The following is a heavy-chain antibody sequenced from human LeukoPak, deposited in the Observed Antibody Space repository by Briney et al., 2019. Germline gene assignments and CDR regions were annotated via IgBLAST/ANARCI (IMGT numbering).Heavy chain of an antibody. Sequence: SETLSLTCTVSGGSISSYYWSWIRQPAGKGLEWIGRIYTSGSTNYNPSLKSRVTMSVDTSKNQFSLKLSSVTAADTAVYYCARGCLRATMVRGARPHYYYYMDVWGKGTTVTISS. V-gene: IGHV4-4*07. CDR1: GGSISSYY. CDR2: IYTSGST. J-gene: IGHJ6*03. D-gene: IGHD3-10*01. CDR3: ARGCLRATMVRGARPHYYYYMDV.